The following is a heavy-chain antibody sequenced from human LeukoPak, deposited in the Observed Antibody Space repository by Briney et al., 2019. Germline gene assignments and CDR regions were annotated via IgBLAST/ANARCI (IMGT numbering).Heavy chain of an antibody. J-gene: IGHJ4*02. V-gene: IGHV4-59*01. CDR3: ARGGSRSYTSSTLDY. CDR2: ISYSGST. D-gene: IGHD5/OR15-5a*01. CDR1: GGSITTYY. Sequence: SETLSLXCSVSGGSITTYYWNWIRQPPGKGLEWIGSISYSGSTNYNPSLKSRVTVSMDTSKNRFSLKLSSLTAADTAVYYCARGGSRSYTSSTLDYWGQGTLVTVAS.